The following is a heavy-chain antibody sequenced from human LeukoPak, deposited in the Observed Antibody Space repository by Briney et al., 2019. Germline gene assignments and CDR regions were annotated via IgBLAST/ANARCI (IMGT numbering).Heavy chain of an antibody. CDR2: TYYRSKWYN. V-gene: IGHV6-1*01. Sequence: TVPLTRPISGGSVPNNSAAWNWIRQSPSRGLEWLGRTYYRSKWYNEYSISVKSRITINPDTSKNQFSLQLNSVTPEDTAVYYCARDLNAGMDYWGQGTLVTVSS. CDR3: ARDLNAGMDY. D-gene: IGHD1-14*01. CDR1: GGSVPNNSAA. J-gene: IGHJ4*02.